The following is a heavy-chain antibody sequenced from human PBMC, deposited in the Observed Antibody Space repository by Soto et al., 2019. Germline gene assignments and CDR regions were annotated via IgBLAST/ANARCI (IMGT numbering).Heavy chain of an antibody. Sequence: GGSLRLSCAASGFTFSSYWMSWVRQAPGKGLEWVANIKQDGSEKYYVDSVKGRFTISRDNAKNSLYLQMNSLRAEDTAVYYCSRDHRPIAARPMKLNWFDPWGQGTLVTVSS. CDR1: GFTFSSYW. V-gene: IGHV3-7*05. D-gene: IGHD6-6*01. J-gene: IGHJ5*02. CDR2: IKQDGSEK. CDR3: SRDHRPIAARPMKLNWFDP.